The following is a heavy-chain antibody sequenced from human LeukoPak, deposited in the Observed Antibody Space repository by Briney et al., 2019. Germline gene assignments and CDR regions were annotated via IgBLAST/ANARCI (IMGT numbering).Heavy chain of an antibody. CDR3: ARTSYYCDSSGYWYGMDV. D-gene: IGHD3-22*01. J-gene: IGHJ6*02. V-gene: IGHV1-2*02. CDR2: INPNSGGT. Sequence: ASVKVSCKASGYTFTGYYMHWVRQAPGQGLEWMGWINPNSGGTNYAQKFQGRVTMTRDTSISTAYMELSRLRSDDTAVYYCARTSYYCDSSGYWYGMDVWGQGTTVTVSS. CDR1: GYTFTGYY.